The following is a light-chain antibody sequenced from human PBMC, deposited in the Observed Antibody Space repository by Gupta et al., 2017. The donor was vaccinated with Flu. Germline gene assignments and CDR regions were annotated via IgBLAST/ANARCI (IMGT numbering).Light chain of an antibody. CDR3: CTYACSRG. V-gene: IGLV2-11*01. CDR2: GGR. Sequence: QSALTPPRSVSGSPGQSVAISCTVTSSDVGAYNYVSWYQQHPNKALKLMIDGGRTRPAGVPDGFSGTKSGNTASLTIAGLEAEDEDDYYGCTYACSRGFGTGTKVTVL. J-gene: IGLJ1*01. CDR1: SSDVGAYNY.